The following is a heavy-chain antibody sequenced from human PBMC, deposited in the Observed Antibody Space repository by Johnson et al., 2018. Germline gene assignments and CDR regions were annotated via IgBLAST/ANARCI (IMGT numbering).Heavy chain of an antibody. CDR2: INQDGSEK. V-gene: IGHV3-7*01. J-gene: IGHJ3*02. CDR3: ARVTHEDDAFDI. Sequence: VQLVESGGGVVQPGRSLRLSCAASRFNFSDYWMIWGRQAPGKGLAWVANINQDGSEKYCVDSVKGRFSISRDNAKNSLYLQMGSRRAEDTAVYYCARVTHEDDAFDIWGQGTLVTGSS. CDR1: RFNFSDYW. D-gene: IGHD2-15*01.